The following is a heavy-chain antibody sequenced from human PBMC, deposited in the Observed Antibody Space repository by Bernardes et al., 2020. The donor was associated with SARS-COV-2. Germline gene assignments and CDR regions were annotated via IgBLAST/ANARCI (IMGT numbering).Heavy chain of an antibody. V-gene: IGHV3-33*01. J-gene: IGHJ4*02. CDR2: IWYDGSNK. Sequence: GGSLRLSCAASGFTFSTYGMHWVRQAPGKGLEWVAVIWYDGSNKYYADSVKGRFTISRDSSKNTLYLQMNSLRAEDTAVYYCARGRGRWEASYYDFWGQGTLVTVSS. CDR3: ARGRGRWEASYYDF. CDR1: GFTFSTYG. D-gene: IGHD1-26*01.